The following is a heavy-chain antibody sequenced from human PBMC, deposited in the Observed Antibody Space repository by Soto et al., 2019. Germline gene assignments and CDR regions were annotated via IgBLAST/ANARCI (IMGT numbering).Heavy chain of an antibody. D-gene: IGHD6-13*01. V-gene: IGHV4-34*01. Sequence: SETLSLTCAVYGESFSGYYWSWIRQPPGEGLEWIGEIDRSGSTNYNPSLKSRVTISVDTSKNQFSLRLTSVTAADTAVYYCATSGYSSSRDRLWGQGTLVPVSS. CDR3: ATSGYSSSRDRL. CDR2: IDRSGST. J-gene: IGHJ4*02. CDR1: GESFSGYY.